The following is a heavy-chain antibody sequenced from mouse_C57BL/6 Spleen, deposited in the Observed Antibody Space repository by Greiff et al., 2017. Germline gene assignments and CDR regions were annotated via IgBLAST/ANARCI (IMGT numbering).Heavy chain of an antibody. J-gene: IGHJ1*03. CDR3: ANYYGSSYDWYFDV. CDR2: INPNNGGT. V-gene: IGHV1-26*01. Sequence: EVQLQQSGPELVKPGASVKISCKASGYTFTDYYMNWVKQSPGKSLEWIGDINPNNGGTSYNQKFKGKATLTVDKSSSTAYMELRSLTSEDSAVYYCANYYGSSYDWYFDVWGTGTTLTVSS. D-gene: IGHD1-1*01. CDR1: GYTFTDYY.